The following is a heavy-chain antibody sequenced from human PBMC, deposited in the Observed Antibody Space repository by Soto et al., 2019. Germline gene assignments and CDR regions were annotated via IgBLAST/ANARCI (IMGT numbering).Heavy chain of an antibody. CDR3: GTMPIVVEPAPMDV. CDR2: IYYSGST. V-gene: IGHV4-30-4*01. Sequence: QVQLQESGPGLVKPSETLSLTCTVSGGSISSGDYYWSWIRQPPGKGLEWIGYIYYSGSTSYNASLKSRTSISADPSNNQSSLKLHSLTAADTAVYFCGTMPIVVEPAPMDVWGPGTSVTVSS. J-gene: IGHJ6*02. CDR1: GGSISSGDYY. D-gene: IGHD2-2*01.